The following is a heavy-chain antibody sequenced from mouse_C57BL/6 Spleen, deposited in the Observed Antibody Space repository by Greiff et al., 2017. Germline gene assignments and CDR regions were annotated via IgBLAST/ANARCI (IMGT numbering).Heavy chain of an antibody. V-gene: IGHV14-2*01. CDR3: AIADVSPYGYFDV. CDR2: IDPEDSDT. J-gene: IGHJ1*03. CDR1: GFNFTDYY. Sequence: EVTLVESGAELVKPGASVKLSCTASGFNFTDYYMHWVKQRTEKGLEWIGRIDPEDSDTKYDPNFQGKATLTADTSSNTAYLQLSSHTSEDTAMYYCAIADVSPYGYFDVWGTGTTVTVSS. D-gene: IGHD6-5*01.